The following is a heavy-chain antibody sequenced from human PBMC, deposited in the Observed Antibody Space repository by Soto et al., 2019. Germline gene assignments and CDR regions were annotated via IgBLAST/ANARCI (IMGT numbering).Heavy chain of an antibody. V-gene: IGHV1-69*13. D-gene: IGHD3-9*01. J-gene: IGHJ6*02. CDR1: GGTFSSYA. Sequence: GASVKVSCKASGGTFSSYAISWVRQAPGQGLEWMGGIIPIFGTANYAQKFQGRVTITADESTSTAYMELSSLRSEDTAVYYCARDRGRLRYFDWLTDYYHGMDVWGQGTTVTVSS. CDR2: IIPIFGTA. CDR3: ARDRGRLRYFDWLTDYYHGMDV.